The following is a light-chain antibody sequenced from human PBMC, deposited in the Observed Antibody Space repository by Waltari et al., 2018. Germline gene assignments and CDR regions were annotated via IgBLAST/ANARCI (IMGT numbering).Light chain of an antibody. Sequence: DIVMTQSPATLSVPPGESSTRSCRASQSVSSNLAWYQQKPGQAPRLLIYGASTRATGIPARFSGSGSGTEFTLTISSLQSEDFAVYYCQQYNNWPPITFGQGTRLEIK. J-gene: IGKJ5*01. CDR3: QQYNNWPPIT. CDR1: QSVSSN. V-gene: IGKV3-15*01. CDR2: GAS.